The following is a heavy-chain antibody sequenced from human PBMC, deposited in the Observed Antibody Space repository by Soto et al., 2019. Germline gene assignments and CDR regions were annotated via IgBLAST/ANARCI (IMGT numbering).Heavy chain of an antibody. J-gene: IGHJ4*02. V-gene: IGHV3-23*01. CDR3: AKEGGYSSGWETIDY. Sequence: GGSLRLSCAASGFTFSSYAMSWVRQAPGKGLEWASAISGSGGSTYYADSVKGRFTISRDNSKNTLYLQMNSLRAEDTAVYYCAKEGGYSSGWETIDYWGQGTLVTVSS. D-gene: IGHD6-19*01. CDR1: GFTFSSYA. CDR2: ISGSGGST.